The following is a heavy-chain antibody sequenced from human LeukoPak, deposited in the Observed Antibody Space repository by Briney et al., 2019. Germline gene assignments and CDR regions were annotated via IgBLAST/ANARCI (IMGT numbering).Heavy chain of an antibody. CDR2: IYYSGST. CDR3: AGMVRGVMFVFLDDY. Sequence: SETLSLTCTVSGGSISSSSYYWGWIRQPPGKGLEWIGSIYYSGSTYYNPSLKSRVTISVDTSKNQFSLKLSSVTAADTAVYYCAGMVRGVMFVFLDDYWGQGTLVTVSS. D-gene: IGHD3-10*01. J-gene: IGHJ4*02. CDR1: GGSISSSSYY. V-gene: IGHV4-39*01.